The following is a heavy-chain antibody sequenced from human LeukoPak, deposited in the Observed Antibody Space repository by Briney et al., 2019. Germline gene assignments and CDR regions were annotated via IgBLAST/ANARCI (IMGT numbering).Heavy chain of an antibody. Sequence: ASVKVSCKASGYTFTSYDINWVRQATGQGLEWMGWMNPNSGNTGYAQKFQGRVTMTRNTSISTAYMELSSLRSEDTAVYYCARVRDSSGWFDYWGQGTLVTVSS. V-gene: IGHV1-8*01. CDR2: MNPNSGNT. CDR1: GYTFTSYD. D-gene: IGHD6-19*01. CDR3: ARVRDSSGWFDY. J-gene: IGHJ4*02.